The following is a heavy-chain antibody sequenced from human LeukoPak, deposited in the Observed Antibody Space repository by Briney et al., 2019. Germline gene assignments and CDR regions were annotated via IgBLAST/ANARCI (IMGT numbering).Heavy chain of an antibody. V-gene: IGHV3-23*01. Sequence: PGGSLRLSCAASGFTFNNYAMSWVRQAPGKGLEWVSAISGSGGSTYYADSVKGRFTISRDNSRNTVYLQMNSLRAEDTAVYYCARGPYSSNWYVDYWGQGTLVTVAS. CDR2: ISGSGGST. CDR3: ARGPYSSNWYVDY. CDR1: GFTFNNYA. D-gene: IGHD6-13*01. J-gene: IGHJ4*02.